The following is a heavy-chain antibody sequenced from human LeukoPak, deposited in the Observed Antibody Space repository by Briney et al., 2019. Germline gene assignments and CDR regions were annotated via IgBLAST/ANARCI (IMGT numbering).Heavy chain of an antibody. V-gene: IGHV3-23*01. CDR3: AKYSQPLNPAVVLQYFDY. D-gene: IGHD3-22*01. J-gene: IGHJ4*02. CDR1: GFTFSTYA. CDR2: VSRAGDST. Sequence: GGSLRLSCAASGFTFSTYAMSWVRQAPGKGLEWFSTVSRAGDSTYYSDSAKGRFTVSRDNSKNTLSLQMNSLRAEDTAVYYCAKYSQPLNPAVVLQYFDYWGQGTLVTVSS.